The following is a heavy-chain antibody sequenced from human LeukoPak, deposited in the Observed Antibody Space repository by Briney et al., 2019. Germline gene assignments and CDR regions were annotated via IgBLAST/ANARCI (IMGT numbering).Heavy chain of an antibody. D-gene: IGHD4-17*01. J-gene: IGHJ4*02. CDR2: ISYDGSNK. CDR1: GCTFSNYD. CDR3: AKDNRNDYGDYLFDC. V-gene: IGHV3-30*18. Sequence: GGSLRLSCAASGCTFSNYDMHWVRQAPGKGLEWVAVISYDGSNKYYADSVKGRFTISRDNSKNTLYLRINSLRPEDTAVYYCAKDNRNDYGDYLFDCWGQGTLVTVSS.